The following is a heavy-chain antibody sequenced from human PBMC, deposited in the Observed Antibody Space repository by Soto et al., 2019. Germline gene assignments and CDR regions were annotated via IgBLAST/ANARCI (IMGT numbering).Heavy chain of an antibody. CDR1: GGTFSSYT. V-gene: IGHV1-18*01. Sequence: ASVKVSCKASGGTFSSYTMSWVRQAPGQGLEWMGWISAYNGNTNYAQKLQGRVTMTTDTSTSTAYMELRSLRSDDTAVYYCARDRQLWFGELKPFDYWGQGTLVTVSS. D-gene: IGHD3-10*01. CDR3: ARDRQLWFGELKPFDY. J-gene: IGHJ4*02. CDR2: ISAYNGNT.